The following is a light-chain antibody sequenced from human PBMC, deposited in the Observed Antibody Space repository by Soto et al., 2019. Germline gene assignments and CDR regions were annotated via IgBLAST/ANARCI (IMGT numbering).Light chain of an antibody. CDR2: EVR. CDR1: MRDVGAYNL. CDR3: RAYTARSTLV. Sequence: QSVLTQPASVSGSAGQSITISCSGTMRDVGAYNLVSWYQQHPGTAPKLIIYEVRNRPSGISSRFSGSRSGNTASLTISGLQPEDEGDYYFRAYTARSTLVFGGGTKVTVL. J-gene: IGLJ3*02. V-gene: IGLV2-14*01.